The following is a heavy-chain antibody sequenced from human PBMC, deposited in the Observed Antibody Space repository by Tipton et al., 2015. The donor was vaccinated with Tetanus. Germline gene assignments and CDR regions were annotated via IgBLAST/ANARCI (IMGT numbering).Heavy chain of an antibody. V-gene: IGHV4-34*01. CDR2: INHSGST. Sequence: LRLSCAVYGGSFSGYYWSWIRQPPGKGLEWIGEINHSGSTNYNPSLKSRVTISVDTSKNQFSLKLSSVTAADTAVYYCASLVTIFGVVISYYFDYWGQGTLVTVSS. CDR1: GGSFSGYY. D-gene: IGHD3-3*01. J-gene: IGHJ4*02. CDR3: ASLVTIFGVVISYYFDY.